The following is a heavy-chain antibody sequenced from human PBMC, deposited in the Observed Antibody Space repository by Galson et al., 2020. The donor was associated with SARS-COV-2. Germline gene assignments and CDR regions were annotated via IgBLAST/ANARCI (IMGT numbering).Heavy chain of an antibody. D-gene: IGHD3-22*01. J-gene: IGHJ6*02. CDR3: ARAPTSSGFLYYYYYGMDV. CDR1: GGSFSAYY. Sequence: SETLSLTCTVYGGSFSAYYWSWIRQPPGKGLEWIGDIYHSGRTHYNPSLKSRVTIAVDTSKNQFSLNLGSVTAADAAVYYCARAPTSSGFLYYYYYGMDVWGQGTPVTVSS. V-gene: IGHV4-34*01. CDR2: IYHSGRT.